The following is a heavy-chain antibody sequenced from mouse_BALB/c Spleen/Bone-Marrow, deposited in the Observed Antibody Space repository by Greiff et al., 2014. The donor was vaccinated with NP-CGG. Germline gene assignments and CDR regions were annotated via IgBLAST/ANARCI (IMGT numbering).Heavy chain of an antibody. J-gene: IGHJ2*01. CDR3: AREGNYGYFDY. V-gene: IGHV5-4*02. Sequence: VQLKESGGGLVKPGGSLKLSCVASGFTFSDCYMYWVRQTPEKRLEWVATISDGGSYTYYPDSVKGRFTISRDNAKNNLYLQMSSLKSEDTAIYYCAREGNYGYFDYWGQGTTLTVSS. CDR2: ISDGGSYT. D-gene: IGHD1-1*01. CDR1: GFTFSDCY.